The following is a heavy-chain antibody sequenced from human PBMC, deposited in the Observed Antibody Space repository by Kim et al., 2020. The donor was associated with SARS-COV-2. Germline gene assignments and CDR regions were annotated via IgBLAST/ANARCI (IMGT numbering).Heavy chain of an antibody. Sequence: SETLSLTCTVSGGSISSSSYYWGWIRQPPGKGLEWIGSIYYSGSTYYNPSLKSRVTISVDTSKNQFSLKLSSVTAADTAVYYCARSLMVRGKYYFDYWGQGTLVTVSS. CDR3: ARSLMVRGKYYFDY. D-gene: IGHD3-10*01. J-gene: IGHJ4*02. V-gene: IGHV4-39*01. CDR1: GGSISSSSYY. CDR2: IYYSGST.